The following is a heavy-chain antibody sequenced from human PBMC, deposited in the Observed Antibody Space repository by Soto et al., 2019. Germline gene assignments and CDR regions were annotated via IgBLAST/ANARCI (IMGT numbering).Heavy chain of an antibody. Sequence: QVQLVQSGTVVQRRGSSVKVSCQASGGTFSSHGMAWVRQAPGQGLEWMGGIIPTFGTPTYAPKFQGRVTITADKSTNTAYMEPSSLRSEDTGVYYCASERSAQYVDFWGQGTLITVSS. CDR3: ASERSAQYVDF. CDR2: IIPTFGTP. J-gene: IGHJ4*02. D-gene: IGHD1-26*01. CDR1: GGTFSSHG. V-gene: IGHV1-69*06.